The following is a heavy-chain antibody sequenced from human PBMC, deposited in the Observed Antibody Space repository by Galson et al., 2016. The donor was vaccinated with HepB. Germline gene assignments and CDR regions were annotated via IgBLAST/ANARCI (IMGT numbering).Heavy chain of an antibody. J-gene: IGHJ6*02. CDR3: ARDEGDTYSSRSRGMDV. D-gene: IGHD3-22*01. CDR2: VSPWNGNT. CDR1: GYSFTSYG. Sequence: SVKVSCKASGYSFTSYGISWVRQAPGQGLEWMGWVSPWNGNTNYAQNLQGRVTMTTDTSTNTAYMELRSLRSDDTAVYYCARDEGDTYSSRSRGMDVWGQGATVTVSS. V-gene: IGHV1-18*01.